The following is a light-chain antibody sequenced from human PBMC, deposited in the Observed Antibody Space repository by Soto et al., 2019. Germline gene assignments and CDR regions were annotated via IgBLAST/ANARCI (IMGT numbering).Light chain of an antibody. J-gene: IGKJ4*01. V-gene: IGKV1-9*01. CDR3: QQLNSYPALT. CDR2: AAS. Sequence: DIQLTQSPSFLSASVGDRVTITCRASQGISSYLAWYQQKPGKAPKLLIYAASTLQSGVPSRFSGSGSGTEFTHTTSSLQPEDFATYYCQQLNSYPALTFGGGTKVEIK. CDR1: QGISSY.